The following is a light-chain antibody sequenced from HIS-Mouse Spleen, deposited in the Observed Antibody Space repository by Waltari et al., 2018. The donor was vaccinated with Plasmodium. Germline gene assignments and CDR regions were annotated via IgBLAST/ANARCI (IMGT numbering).Light chain of an antibody. J-gene: IGLJ3*02. Sequence: QSVLTQPPSVSGAPGQRVTISCTGSSPHIGAGYAVHWYQQLPGTAPKLLTYGNSNRPSGVPDRFSGSKSGTSASLAITGLQAEDEADYYCQSYDSSLSGWVFGGGTKLTVL. CDR1: SPHIGAGYA. CDR3: QSYDSSLSGWV. CDR2: GNS. V-gene: IGLV1-40*01.